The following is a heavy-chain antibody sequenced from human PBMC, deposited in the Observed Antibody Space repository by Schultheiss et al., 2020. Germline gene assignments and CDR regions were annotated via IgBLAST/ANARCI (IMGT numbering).Heavy chain of an antibody. V-gene: IGHV1-69*06. J-gene: IGHJ3*02. Sequence: SVKVSCKASGGTFSSYAISWVRQAPGQGLEWMGGIIPIFGTANYAQKFQGRVTITADKSTSTAYMELSSLRSEDTAVYYCARNSSTWYGESSDAFDIWGQGTMVTVSS. CDR1: GGTFSSYA. CDR2: IIPIFGTA. CDR3: ARNSSTWYGESSDAFDI. D-gene: IGHD6-13*01.